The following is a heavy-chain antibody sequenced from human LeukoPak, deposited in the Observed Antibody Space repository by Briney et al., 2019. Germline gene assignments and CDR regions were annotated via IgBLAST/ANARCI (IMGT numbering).Heavy chain of an antibody. CDR2: ISGSGGST. CDR1: GFTFSSYA. J-gene: IGHJ3*02. D-gene: IGHD6-19*01. CDR3: AKDPLDSIAVAGTAAFDI. Sequence: PGGSLRLSCAASGFTFSSYAMSWVRQAPGKGLEGVSAISGSGGSTYYADSVKGRFTISRDNYKNTLYLQMNSLRAEDTAVYYCAKDPLDSIAVAGTAAFDIWGQGTMVTVSS. V-gene: IGHV3-23*01.